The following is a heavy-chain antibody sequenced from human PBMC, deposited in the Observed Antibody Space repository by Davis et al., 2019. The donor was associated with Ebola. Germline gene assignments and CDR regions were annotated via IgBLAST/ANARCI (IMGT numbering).Heavy chain of an antibody. CDR3: ARDVATIYFCYFDY. D-gene: IGHD5-12*01. J-gene: IGHJ4*02. V-gene: IGHV3-7*03. CDR2: IKQDGSEK. Sequence: PGGSLRLSCAASGFTFSSYGMTWVRQAPGKGLEWVANIKQDGSEKYYVDSVKGRFTISRDNAKNSLYLQMNSLRAEDTAVYYCARDVATIYFCYFDYWGQGTLVTVSS. CDR1: GFTFSSYG.